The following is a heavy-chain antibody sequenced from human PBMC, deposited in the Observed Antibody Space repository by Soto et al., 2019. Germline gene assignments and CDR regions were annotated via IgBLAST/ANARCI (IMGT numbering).Heavy chain of an antibody. Sequence: QVQLVQPGAEVKKPGSSVKVSCKASGGTFSSSAISWVRQAPGQGLEWMGGIIPIFGTANYAKKFQGRVTITTDAPTSPAYMELASLRSGATTVYYCARRLYSSSWYATFDCSGQGTLVIVAS. CDR1: GGTFSSSA. J-gene: IGHJ4*02. V-gene: IGHV1-69*05. D-gene: IGHD6-13*01. CDR2: IIPIFGTA. CDR3: ARRLYSSSWYATFDC.